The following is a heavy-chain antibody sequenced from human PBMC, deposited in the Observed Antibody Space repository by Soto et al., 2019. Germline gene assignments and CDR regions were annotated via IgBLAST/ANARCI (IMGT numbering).Heavy chain of an antibody. J-gene: IGHJ6*02. CDR1: GGSISSGDYY. V-gene: IGHV4-30-4*01. CDR2: IYYSGST. Sequence: PSETLSLTCTVSGGSISSGDYYWSWIRQPPGKGLEWIGYIYYSGSTYYNPSLKSRVTISVDTSKNQFSLKLSSVTAADTAVYYCAREYYGSGSPRGMDVWGQGTTVIVSS. D-gene: IGHD3-10*01. CDR3: AREYYGSGSPRGMDV.